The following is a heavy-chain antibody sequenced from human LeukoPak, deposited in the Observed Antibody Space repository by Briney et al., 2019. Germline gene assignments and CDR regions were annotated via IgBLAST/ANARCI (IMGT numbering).Heavy chain of an antibody. CDR3: AKDTTELVLTFDY. D-gene: IGHD2-8*01. CDR2: ISHDGSNK. Sequence: PGGSLRLSCAASGFTLSSYAMHWVRQAPGKGLEWVAVISHDGSNKYYADSVKGRFTISRDNSKNTLYLQMNSLRAEDTALYYCAKDTTELVLTFDYWGQGTLVTVSS. CDR1: GFTLSSYA. V-gene: IGHV3-30*18. J-gene: IGHJ4*02.